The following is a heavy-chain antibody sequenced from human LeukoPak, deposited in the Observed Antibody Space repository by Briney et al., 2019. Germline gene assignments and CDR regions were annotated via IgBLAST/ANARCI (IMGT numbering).Heavy chain of an antibody. J-gene: IGHJ6*03. Sequence: TSETLSLTCIVSGDSLISGAHYWSWIRQAPGRGLEWLGYIFYSGRTYYNPSVKSRLDISINTSENQFSVKLSSVTAADTDAYYCARYYDTLSYMDVWVKRTTVTVSS. CDR3: ARYYDTLSYMDV. CDR1: GDSLISGAHY. D-gene: IGHD3-9*01. CDR2: IFYSGRT. V-gene: IGHV4-30-4*08.